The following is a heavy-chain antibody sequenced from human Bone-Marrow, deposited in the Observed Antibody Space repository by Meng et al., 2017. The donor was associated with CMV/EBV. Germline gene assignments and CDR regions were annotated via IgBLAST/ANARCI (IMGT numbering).Heavy chain of an antibody. V-gene: IGHV1-69*05. CDR1: GGTFSSYA. Sequence: SVKVSCKASGGTFSSYAISWVRQATGQGLEWMGGIITIFGTANYAQKFQGRVTITTDESTSTAYMELSSLRSEDTAVYYCARDYCCSNSCYTCGMDVWGQGTTVTVSS. CDR2: IITIFGTA. J-gene: IGHJ6*02. CDR3: ARDYCCSNSCYTCGMDV. D-gene: IGHD2-2*02.